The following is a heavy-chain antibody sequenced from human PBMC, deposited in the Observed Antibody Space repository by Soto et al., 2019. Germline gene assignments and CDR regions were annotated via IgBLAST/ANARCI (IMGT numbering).Heavy chain of an antibody. V-gene: IGHV2-70*04. CDR3: ARHRAYPYHFDY. J-gene: IGHJ4*02. Sequence: SGPTLVNPTQTLTLTCTFSGFSLSTTGMSVSWFRQPPGKALEWLAHIDWEDDKFYSTSLETRLTISKDTSKNQVVLTMTNMEPVDTATHFCARHRAYPYHFDYWGQGALVTVSS. CDR1: GFSLSTTGMS. CDR2: IDWEDDK. D-gene: IGHD3-10*01.